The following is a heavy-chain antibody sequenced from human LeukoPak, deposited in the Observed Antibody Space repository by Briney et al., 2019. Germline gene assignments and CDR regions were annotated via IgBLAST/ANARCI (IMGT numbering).Heavy chain of an antibody. Sequence: RGSLRLSCAASGFTFSGFSMSWVRQSPTKGLEWVANIKQDGSERYYVDSVKGRFTISRDNAKNSLSLQMNNLRVEDTAVYYCARAGSHWHYVYWGQGTVVTVSS. CDR1: GFTFSGFS. J-gene: IGHJ4*02. D-gene: IGHD3-10*01. V-gene: IGHV3-7*01. CDR3: ARAGSHWHYVY. CDR2: IKQDGSER.